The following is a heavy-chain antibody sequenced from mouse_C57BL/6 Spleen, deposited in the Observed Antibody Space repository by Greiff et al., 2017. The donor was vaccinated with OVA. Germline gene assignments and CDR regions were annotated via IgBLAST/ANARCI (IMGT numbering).Heavy chain of an antibody. Sequence: QVQLKESGAELVKPGASVKMSCKASGYTFTTYPIEWMKQNHGKSLEWIGNFHPYNDDTKYNEKFKGKATLTVEKSSSTVYLEFSRLTSDDSAVYYCARGAAQGRGFADWGQGTLVTVSA. V-gene: IGHV1-47*01. J-gene: IGHJ3*01. CDR1: GYTFTTYP. D-gene: IGHD3-2*02. CDR3: ARGAAQGRGFAD. CDR2: FHPYNDDT.